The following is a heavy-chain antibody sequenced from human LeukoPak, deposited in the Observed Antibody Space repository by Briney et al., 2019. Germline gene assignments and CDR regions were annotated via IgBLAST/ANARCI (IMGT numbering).Heavy chain of an antibody. V-gene: IGHV4-34*01. CDR1: GGSLSGYY. CDR2: SNHSGST. D-gene: IGHD3-10*01. J-gene: IGHJ4*02. Sequence: SETLTLTCAVYGGSLSGYYWSWIRQPPGKGLEWIGESNHSGSTNYNPSLKSRVTISVDTSKNQFSLKLSSVTAADTAVYYCARGRIGYGSGSYFDYWGQGTLVTVSS. CDR3: ARGRIGYGSGSYFDY.